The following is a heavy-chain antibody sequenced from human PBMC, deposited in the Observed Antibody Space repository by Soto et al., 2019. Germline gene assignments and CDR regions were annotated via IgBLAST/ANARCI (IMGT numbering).Heavy chain of an antibody. CDR3: VRGGHGSGSYLGSS. D-gene: IGHD3-10*01. V-gene: IGHV3-7*03. J-gene: IGHJ5*02. CDR2: IRQDGGAQ. CDR1: GFTFTTYW. Sequence: GESLKISCVASGFTFTTYWMSWVRQAPGKGLQWVANIRQDGGAQYYVDSVKGRFTISRDNAKNSVYLQMDSLRVEDTAVYYCVRGGHGSGSYLGSSWGQGILVTVSS.